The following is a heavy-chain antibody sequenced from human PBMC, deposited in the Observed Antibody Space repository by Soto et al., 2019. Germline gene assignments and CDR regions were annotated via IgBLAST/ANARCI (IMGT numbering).Heavy chain of an antibody. CDR2: IYYSGST. CDR3: ARHGYCTNGVCYTPRNYYYYYMDV. Sequence: ASETLSLTCPVSGGSISGISYYWGWKHQPPGKGLEWIGSIYYSGSTYYNPSLKSRVTISVDTSKNQFSLKLSSVTAADTAVYYCARHGYCTNGVCYTPRNYYYYYMDVWGKGTTVTVSS. V-gene: IGHV4-39*01. D-gene: IGHD2-8*01. CDR1: GGSISGISYY. J-gene: IGHJ6*03.